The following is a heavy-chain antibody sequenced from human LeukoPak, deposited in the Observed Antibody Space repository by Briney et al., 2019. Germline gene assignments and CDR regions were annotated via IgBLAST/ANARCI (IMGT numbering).Heavy chain of an antibody. Sequence: ASVKVSCKASGYTFTGYFIHWVLHAPGQGLEWMGRINSNSGVTTYALSFQGRVTMTTDTSINTAYMELSSLRSDDTAVYYCARDLATSANWELDYWGQGTLITVSS. J-gene: IGHJ4*02. V-gene: IGHV1-2*02. CDR1: GYTFTGYF. D-gene: IGHD6-25*01. CDR3: ARDLATSANWELDY. CDR2: INSNSGVT.